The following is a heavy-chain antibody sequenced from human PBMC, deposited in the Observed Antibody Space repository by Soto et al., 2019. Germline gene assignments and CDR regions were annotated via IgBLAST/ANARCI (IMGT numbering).Heavy chain of an antibody. CDR2: ISYDGSNK. Sequence: ESGGGVVQPGRSLRLSCAASGFTFSSYGMHWVRQAPGKGLEWVAVISYDGSNKYYADSVKGRFTISRDNSKNTLYLQMNSLRAEDTAVYYCAKDFIVDDAFDIWGQGTMVTVSS. J-gene: IGHJ3*02. D-gene: IGHD1-26*01. CDR1: GFTFSSYG. V-gene: IGHV3-30*18. CDR3: AKDFIVDDAFDI.